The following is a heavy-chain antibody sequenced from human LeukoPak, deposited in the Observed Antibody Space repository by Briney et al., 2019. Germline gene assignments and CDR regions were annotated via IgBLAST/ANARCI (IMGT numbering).Heavy chain of an antibody. CDR3: ARDATDSGSYDYFDY. D-gene: IGHD1-26*01. V-gene: IGHV4-38-2*02. Sequence: SETLSLTCTVSGGSISSYYWSWIRQPPGKGLEWIGSIYHSGSTYYNPSLKSRVTISVDTSKNQFSLKLSSVTAADTAVYYCARDATDSGSYDYFDYWGQGTLVTVSS. CDR1: GGSISSYY. J-gene: IGHJ4*02. CDR2: IYHSGST.